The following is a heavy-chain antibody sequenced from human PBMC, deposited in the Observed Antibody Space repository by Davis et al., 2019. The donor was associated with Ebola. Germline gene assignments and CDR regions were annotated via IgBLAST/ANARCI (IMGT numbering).Heavy chain of an antibody. Sequence: GESLKISCEASGFTLSNYWMHWVRQAPGKGLVWISRIHNDGSLTGYADSVKGRFTISRDNAKNTLYLQMNNLRVEDTAVYYCASPFAFDYWGQGTLVTVSS. CDR2: IHNDGSLT. V-gene: IGHV3-74*01. J-gene: IGHJ4*02. CDR1: GFTLSNYW. CDR3: ASPFAFDY.